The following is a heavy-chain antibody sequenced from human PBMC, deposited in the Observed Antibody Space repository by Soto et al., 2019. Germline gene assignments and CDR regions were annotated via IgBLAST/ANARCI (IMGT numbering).Heavy chain of an antibody. J-gene: IGHJ3*02. Sequence: SETLSLTCTVSGGSISSYYWSWIRQPPGKGLEWIGYIYYSGSTNYNPSLKSRVTISVDTSKNQFSLKLSSVTAADTAVYYCARAPTGDDAFDIWGQGTTVTVSS. D-gene: IGHD7-27*01. CDR2: IYYSGST. V-gene: IGHV4-59*01. CDR1: GGSISSYY. CDR3: ARAPTGDDAFDI.